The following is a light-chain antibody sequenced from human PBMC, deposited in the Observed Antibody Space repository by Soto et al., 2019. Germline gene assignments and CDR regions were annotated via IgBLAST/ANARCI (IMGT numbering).Light chain of an antibody. J-gene: IGKJ1*01. CDR2: GAS. V-gene: IGKV3-20*01. Sequence: EVVLTQSPGTLSLSPGEIATLSCRASQSVSSTYLAWYQQRPGQAPRLLIYGASTRATDIPDMISGSGSGTDFNLTVSRVETEDFSMYYGQHYGSTPWSFDQGTKVAIK. CDR1: QSVSSTY. CDR3: QHYGSTPWS.